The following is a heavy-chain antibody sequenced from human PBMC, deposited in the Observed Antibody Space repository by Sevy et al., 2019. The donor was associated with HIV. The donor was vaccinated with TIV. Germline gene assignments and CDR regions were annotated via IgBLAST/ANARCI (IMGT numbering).Heavy chain of an antibody. D-gene: IGHD2-2*01. Sequence: ASVKVSCKASGYTFTSYGISWVRQAPGQGLEWMGWISAYNGNTNYAQKLQGRVTMTTDTSTSTAYMELRSLRSDDTAVYYCAIDEGYCSSTSCYYAFDIWGRGTMVTVSS. J-gene: IGHJ3*02. V-gene: IGHV1-18*01. CDR1: GYTFTSYG. CDR2: ISAYNGNT. CDR3: AIDEGYCSSTSCYYAFDI.